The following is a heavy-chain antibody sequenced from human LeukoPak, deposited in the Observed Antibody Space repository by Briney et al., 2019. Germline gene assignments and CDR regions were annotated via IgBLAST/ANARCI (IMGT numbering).Heavy chain of an antibody. J-gene: IGHJ4*02. CDR1: GFTFSSYA. V-gene: IGHV3-11*05. CDR2: ISSSSSYT. Sequence: GGSLRLSCAASGFTFSSYAMSWIRQAPGKGLEWVSYISSSSSYTNYADSVKGRFTISRDNAKNSLYLQMNSLRAEDTAVYYCAREEVGGSYFDYWGQGTLVTVSS. CDR3: AREEVGGSYFDY. D-gene: IGHD3-3*01.